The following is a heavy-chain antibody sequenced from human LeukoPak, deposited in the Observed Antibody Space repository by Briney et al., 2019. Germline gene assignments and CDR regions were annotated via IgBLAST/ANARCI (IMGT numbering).Heavy chain of an antibody. CDR2: IKQDGSTK. J-gene: IGHJ5*02. D-gene: IGHD5-12*01. Sequence: PGGSLRLSCAASGFTFSSYAMSWVRQAPGKGLEWVANIKQDGSTKNYVDSVKGRFTISRDNAKSSLYLQMNSLRAEDTAVYYCAVGTSGPGGNWLDPWGQGTLVTVSS. CDR1: GFTFSSYA. V-gene: IGHV3-7*01. CDR3: AVGTSGPGGNWLDP.